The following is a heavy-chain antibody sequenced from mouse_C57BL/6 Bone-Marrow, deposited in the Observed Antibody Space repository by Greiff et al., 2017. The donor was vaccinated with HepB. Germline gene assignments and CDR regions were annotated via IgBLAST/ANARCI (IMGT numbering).Heavy chain of an antibody. D-gene: IGHD1-1*01. CDR2: IDPENGDT. CDR3: TTEGPYYYGSSYSWFAY. V-gene: IGHV14-4*01. Sequence: EVQRVESGAELVRPGASVKLSCTASGFNIKDDYMHWVKQRPEQGLEWIGWIDPENGDTEYASKFQGKATITADTSSNTAYLQLSSLTSEDTAVYYCTTEGPYYYGSSYSWFAYWGQGTLVTVSA. CDR1: GFNIKDDY. J-gene: IGHJ3*01.